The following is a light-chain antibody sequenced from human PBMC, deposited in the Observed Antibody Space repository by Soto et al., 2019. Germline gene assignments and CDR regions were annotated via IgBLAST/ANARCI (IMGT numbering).Light chain of an antibody. Sequence: QSALTQPRSVSGSPGQSVTISCTGTSSDVGGYNYVSWYQQHPGKASKLMIYDVTKRPSGVPDRFSGSKSGNTASLTISGLQAEDEADYYCYSYAGSYTWVFGGGTQLTVL. CDR2: DVT. J-gene: IGLJ3*02. V-gene: IGLV2-11*01. CDR3: YSYAGSYTWV. CDR1: SSDVGGYNY.